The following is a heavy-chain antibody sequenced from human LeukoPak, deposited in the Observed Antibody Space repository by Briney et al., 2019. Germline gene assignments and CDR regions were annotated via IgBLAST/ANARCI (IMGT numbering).Heavy chain of an antibody. CDR2: IYTGGSI. J-gene: IGHJ3*01. Sequence: PGGSLRLSCAASGFSVTSRYINWVRQAPGKGLEWVSTIYTGGSISFSDSVKGRFTISRDNSKNTVSLQMNSLRAEDTAVYYCARTFYGSGSLLGEAFDVWGQGTMVTVSS. CDR3: ARTFYGSGSLLGEAFDV. D-gene: IGHD3-10*01. CDR1: GFSVTSRY. V-gene: IGHV3-53*01.